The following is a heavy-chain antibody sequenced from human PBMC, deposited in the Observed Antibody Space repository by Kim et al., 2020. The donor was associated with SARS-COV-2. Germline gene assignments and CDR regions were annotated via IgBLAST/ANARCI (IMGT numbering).Heavy chain of an antibody. J-gene: IGHJ4*02. CDR1: GGSISSSNW. CDR2: IYHSGST. V-gene: IGHV4-4*02. D-gene: IGHD6-19*01. CDR3: ASGSWAYSSGWYGNY. Sequence: SETLSLTCAVSGGSISSSNWWSWVRQPPGKGLEWIGEIYHSGSTNYNPSLKSRVTISVDKSKNQFSLKLSSVTAADTAVYYCASGSWAYSSGWYGNYWGQGTLVTVSS.